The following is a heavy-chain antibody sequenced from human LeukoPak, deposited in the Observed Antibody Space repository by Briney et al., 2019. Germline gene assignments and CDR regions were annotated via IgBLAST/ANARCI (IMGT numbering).Heavy chain of an antibody. J-gene: IGHJ4*02. V-gene: IGHV3-21*01. CDR1: GFTFSSYS. CDR3: AGNGYCSGGSCYSFDY. Sequence: GGSLRLSCAASGFTFSSYSMNWVRQAPGKGLEWVSSISSSSSYIYYADSVKGRFTISRDNAKNSLYLQMNSLRAEDTAVYYCAGNGYCSGGSCYSFDYWGQGTLVTVSS. D-gene: IGHD2-15*01. CDR2: ISSSSSYI.